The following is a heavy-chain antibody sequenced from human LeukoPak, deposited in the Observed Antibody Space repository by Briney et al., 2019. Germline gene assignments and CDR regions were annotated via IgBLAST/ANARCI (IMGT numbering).Heavy chain of an antibody. CDR3: ARGRTALLYFFDY. J-gene: IGHJ4*02. CDR1: GGTFSKYP. CDR2: IIPVFGSA. Sequence: GASVKVSCKASGGTFSKYPINWVRQAPGQGLEWMGGIIPVFGSATYAQKFQDRVTITADESTSTVYMELNSLTSGDTAFYYCARGRTALLYFFDYWGQGTLVTVSS. V-gene: IGHV1-69*01.